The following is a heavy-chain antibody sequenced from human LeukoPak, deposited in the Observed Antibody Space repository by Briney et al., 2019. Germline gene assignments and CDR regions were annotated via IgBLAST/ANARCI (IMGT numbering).Heavy chain of an antibody. D-gene: IGHD6-19*01. CDR3: ARDDSSGRSWDY. CDR2: IKQDGSEA. J-gene: IGHJ4*02. Sequence: GGSLRLSCAAPGFTFRNYWMSWVRQAPGKGLEWVANIKQDGSEAYYVDSMKGRLTISRDNAKNSLYLQMDSLRAEDTAVYYCARDDSSGRSWDYWGQGTLVTVSS. CDR1: GFTFRNYW. V-gene: IGHV3-7*01.